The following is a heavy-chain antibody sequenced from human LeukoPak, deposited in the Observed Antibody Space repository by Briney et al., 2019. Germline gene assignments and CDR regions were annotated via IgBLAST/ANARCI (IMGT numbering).Heavy chain of an antibody. CDR1: GFTSSSYA. D-gene: IGHD6-13*01. V-gene: IGHV3-23*01. CDR2: ISGSGGST. CDR3: AKDLSMGSSWYPLGY. Sequence: GGSLRLSCAASGFTSSSYAMSWVRQAPGKGLEWVSAISGSGGSTYYADSVKGRFTISRDNSKNTLYLQMNSLRAEDTAVYYCAKDLSMGSSWYPLGYWGQGTLVTVSS. J-gene: IGHJ4*02.